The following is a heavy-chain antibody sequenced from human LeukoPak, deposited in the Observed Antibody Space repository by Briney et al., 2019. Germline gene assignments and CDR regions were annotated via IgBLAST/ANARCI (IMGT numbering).Heavy chain of an antibody. CDR1: GFTFSSYE. CDR2: ISSSGSTI. Sequence: PGGSLRLFCAASGFTFSSYEMNWVRQAPGKGLEWVSYISSSGSTIYYADSVKGRFTISRDNAKNSLYLQMNSLRAEDTAVYYCARGLSGSTHRERLTNDYWGQGTLVTVSS. CDR3: ARGLSGSTHRERLTNDY. D-gene: IGHD1-26*01. J-gene: IGHJ4*02. V-gene: IGHV3-48*03.